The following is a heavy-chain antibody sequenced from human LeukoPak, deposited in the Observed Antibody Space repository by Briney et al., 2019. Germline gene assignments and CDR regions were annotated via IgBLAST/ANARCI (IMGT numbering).Heavy chain of an antibody. D-gene: IGHD2-2*01. J-gene: IGHJ5*02. CDR3: ARILGYCSSTSCYDWFDP. CDR1: GYAFTSYA. CDR2: INAGNGNT. V-gene: IGHV1-3*01. Sequence: GASVKVSCKASGYAFTSYAIHWVRQAPGQRLEWMGWINAGNGNTKYSQKFQGRVTITRDTSASTAYMELSSLRSEDTAVYYCARILGYCSSTSCYDWFDPWGQGTLVTVSS.